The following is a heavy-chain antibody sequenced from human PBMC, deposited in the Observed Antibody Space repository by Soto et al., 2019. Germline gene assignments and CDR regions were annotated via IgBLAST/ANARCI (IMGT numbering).Heavy chain of an antibody. V-gene: IGHV3-23*01. CDR2: ISGSGDNT. Sequence: EVQLLESGGGLVQPGGSLRLSCVASGFTFSSYGMNWVRQAPGKGLAWVSGISGSGDNTHYADAVKGRCTISRDNSKTTLYLQMNSLRAEDTAVYYCAKQSPYSNSWYGVDYWGQGTLVTVSS. CDR1: GFTFSSYG. CDR3: AKQSPYSNSWYGVDY. D-gene: IGHD6-13*01. J-gene: IGHJ4*02.